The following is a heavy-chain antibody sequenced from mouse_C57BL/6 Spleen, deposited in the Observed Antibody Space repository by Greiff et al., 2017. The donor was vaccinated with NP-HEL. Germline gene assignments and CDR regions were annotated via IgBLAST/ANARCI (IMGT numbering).Heavy chain of an antibody. CDR2: IDPETGGT. V-gene: IGHV1-15*01. J-gene: IGHJ2*01. CDR3: TRSAETGY. Sequence: VKLQQSGAELVRPGASVTLSCKASGYTFTDYEMHWVKQTPVHGLEWIGAIDPETGGTAYNQKFKGKAILTADKSSSTAYMELRSLTSEDSAVYYCTRSAETGYWGQGTTLTVSS. D-gene: IGHD6-1*01. CDR1: GYTFTDYE.